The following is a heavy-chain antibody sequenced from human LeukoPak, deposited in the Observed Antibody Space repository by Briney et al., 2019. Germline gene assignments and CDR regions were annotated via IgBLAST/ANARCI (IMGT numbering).Heavy chain of an antibody. CDR3: ARTTGTRDYYYYYYMDV. Sequence: PGGSLRLSCAASGFTFSSYSMNWVRQAPGKGLEWVSYISSSSSTIYYADSVKGRFTISRDNAKNSLYLQMNSLRAEDTAVYYCARTTGTRDYYYYYYMDVWGKGTTVTVSS. J-gene: IGHJ6*03. CDR1: GFTFSSYS. CDR2: ISSSSSTI. D-gene: IGHD1-7*01. V-gene: IGHV3-48*01.